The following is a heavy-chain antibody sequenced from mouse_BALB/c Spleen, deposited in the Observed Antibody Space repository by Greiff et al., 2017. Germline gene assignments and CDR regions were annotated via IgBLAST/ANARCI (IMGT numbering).Heavy chain of an antibody. V-gene: IGHV14-3*02. CDR1: GFNIKDTY. Sequence: VQLQQSGAELVKPGASVKLSCTASGFNIKDTYMHWVKQRPEQGLEWIGRIDPANGNTKYDLKFQGKATITADTSSNTAYLQLSSLTSEDTAVYYCARSGGAFYAMDYWGQGTSVTVSS. CDR2: IDPANGNT. D-gene: IGHD3-1*01. CDR3: ARSGGAFYAMDY. J-gene: IGHJ4*01.